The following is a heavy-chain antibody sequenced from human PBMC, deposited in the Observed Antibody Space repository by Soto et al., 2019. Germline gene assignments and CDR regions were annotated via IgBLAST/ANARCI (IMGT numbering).Heavy chain of an antibody. CDR3: ARVHFIAGTCLDGLDF. V-gene: IGHV6-1*01. CDR1: GDSVSSNGAC. Sequence: SQTLSLTCVISGDSVSSNGACWNWIRQSPSRGLQWLGRIYYRSKWFHDYAASVESRMAINPDTSRNQFSLQLNYVTPEDTAVYYCARVHFIAGTCLDGLDFWGQGTTVTVSS. J-gene: IGHJ6*02. D-gene: IGHD2-15*01. CDR2: IYYRSKWFH.